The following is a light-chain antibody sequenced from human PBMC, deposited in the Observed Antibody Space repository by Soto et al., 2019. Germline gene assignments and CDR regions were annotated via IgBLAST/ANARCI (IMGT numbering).Light chain of an antibody. V-gene: IGKV3-20*01. Sequence: PGERVTLSCRASQSVSSSYLTWYQQKPGQAPRLLIYGASTRATGIPDRFSGSGSGTDFTLTISRLEPEDFAVYYCQQYGSSPLTFGQGARLENK. CDR3: QQYGSSPLT. J-gene: IGKJ5*01. CDR1: QSVSSSY. CDR2: GAS.